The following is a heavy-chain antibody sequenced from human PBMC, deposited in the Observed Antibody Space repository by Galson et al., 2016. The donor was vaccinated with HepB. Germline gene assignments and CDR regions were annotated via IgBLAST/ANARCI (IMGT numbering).Heavy chain of an antibody. J-gene: IGHJ4*02. CDR3: ARRGRGCSGGSGFPYYFDS. Sequence: QSGAEVKKTGESLKISCKASGYTFTNYWIGWVRQLPGKGLEWMGIIYPGDSDTRYSPSFQGQVTMSADTSITTAYLQWSSLKASDTAMYYCARRGRGCSGGSGFPYYFDSWGKGTLVTVSS. CDR1: GYTFTNYW. V-gene: IGHV5-51*01. CDR2: IYPGDSDT. D-gene: IGHD2-15*01.